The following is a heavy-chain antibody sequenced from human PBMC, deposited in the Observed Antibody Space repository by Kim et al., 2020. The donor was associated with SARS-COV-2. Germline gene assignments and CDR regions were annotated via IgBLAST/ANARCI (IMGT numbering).Heavy chain of an antibody. CDR3: AHNVRRFGERSLGWFDT. Sequence: SGPTLVNPTQTLTLTCTFSGFSLSTSGVGVGWIRQPPGKALEWLALIYWDDDKRYSPSLKSRLTITKDTSKNQVVLTMTNMYPVDTATYYCAHNVRRFGERSLGWFDTWGQGTLVTVSS. D-gene: IGHD3-10*01. CDR2: IYWDDDK. CDR1: GFSLSTSGVG. V-gene: IGHV2-5*02. J-gene: IGHJ5*02.